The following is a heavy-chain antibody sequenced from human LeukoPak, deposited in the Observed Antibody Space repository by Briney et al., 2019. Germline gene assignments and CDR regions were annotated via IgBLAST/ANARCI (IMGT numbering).Heavy chain of an antibody. J-gene: IGHJ4*02. V-gene: IGHV3-23*01. Sequence: GGSLRLSCAASGFTFSSYAMSWVRQAPGKGLECVSAISGSGRRTYCADSVKGRFTISRDNSKNTLYLQMNSLRAEDTAVYYCAKEGYYYDSSGYSTTSFDYWGQGTLVTVSS. CDR3: AKEGYYYDSSGYSTTSFDY. CDR2: ISGSGRRT. D-gene: IGHD3-22*01. CDR1: GFTFSSYA.